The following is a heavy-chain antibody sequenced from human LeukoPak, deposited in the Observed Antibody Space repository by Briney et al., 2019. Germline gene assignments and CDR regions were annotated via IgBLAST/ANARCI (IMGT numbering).Heavy chain of an antibody. CDR1: GGTFSSYA. CDR3: ATTHCGGDCYGGWVAFDI. J-gene: IGHJ3*02. CDR2: IIPILGIA. V-gene: IGHV1-69*04. D-gene: IGHD2-21*02. Sequence: VASVKVSCKASGGTFSSYAISWVRQAPGQGLEWMGRIIPILGIANYAQKFQGRVTITADKSTSTAYMELRSLRSDDTAVYYCATTHCGGDCYGGWVAFDIWGQGTMVTVSS.